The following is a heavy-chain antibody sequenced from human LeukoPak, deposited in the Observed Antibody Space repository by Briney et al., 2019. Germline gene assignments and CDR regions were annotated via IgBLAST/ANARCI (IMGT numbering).Heavy chain of an antibody. CDR2: INSDGSTT. J-gene: IGHJ4*02. CDR1: GFTVSSNY. D-gene: IGHD3-10*01. Sequence: GGSLRLSCAASGFTVSSNYMSWVRQAPGKGLEWVSRINSDGSTTNYADSVKGRFTVSRDNAQNTLYLQMSSLRAEDTAVYYCARAGNYYFEYWGQGALVTVSS. CDR3: ARAGNYYFEY. V-gene: IGHV3-74*01.